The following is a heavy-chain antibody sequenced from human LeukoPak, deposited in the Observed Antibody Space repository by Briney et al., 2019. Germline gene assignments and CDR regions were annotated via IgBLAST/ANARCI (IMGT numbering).Heavy chain of an antibody. CDR2: INPNSGGT. Sequence: ASVTVSCKASGYTFTGYYMHWVRQAPGQGLEWMGWINPNSGGTNYAQKFQGRVTMTRDTSISTAYMELSRLRSDDTAVYYCARDGGGSGWYGLYYWGQGTLVTVSS. CDR3: ARDGGGSGWYGLYY. J-gene: IGHJ4*02. D-gene: IGHD6-19*01. CDR1: GYTFTGYY. V-gene: IGHV1-2*02.